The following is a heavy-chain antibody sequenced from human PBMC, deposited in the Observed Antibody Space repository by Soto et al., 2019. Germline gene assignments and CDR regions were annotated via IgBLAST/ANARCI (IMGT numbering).Heavy chain of an antibody. V-gene: IGHV4-4*07. J-gene: IGHJ6*02. CDR2: IYGRVSN. CDR3: ARGRTRAGTWSYYYGMDV. D-gene: IGHD1-7*01. Sequence: QVQLPESGPGLVTHSETLSLTCTISGAYINSQYWSWIRQPDGKGLEWIVRIYGRVSNHYKPSLQSRVTVSVDMSKNQFDLNLTAVTAADTAVYYCARGRTRAGTWSYYYGMDVWGQGPTVTVS. CDR1: GAYINSQY.